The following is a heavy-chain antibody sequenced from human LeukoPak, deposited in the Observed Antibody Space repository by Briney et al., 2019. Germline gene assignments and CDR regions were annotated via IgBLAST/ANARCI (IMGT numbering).Heavy chain of an antibody. V-gene: IGHV4-59*01. CDR1: GGSISSYY. CDR3: ARVPKGSGYLGH. Sequence: SETLSLTCTVSGGSISSYYWSWIRQPPGKGLEWIGYIYYSGSTNYNPSLKSRVTISVDTSKNQCSLKLSSVTAADTAVYYCARVPKGSGYLGHWGQGTLVTVSS. J-gene: IGHJ4*02. D-gene: IGHD3-10*01. CDR2: IYYSGST.